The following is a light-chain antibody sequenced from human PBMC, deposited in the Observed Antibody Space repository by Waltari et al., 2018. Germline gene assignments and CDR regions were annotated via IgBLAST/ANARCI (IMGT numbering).Light chain of an antibody. V-gene: IGLV3-19*01. CDR3: ASRDTNGKRYV. J-gene: IGLJ1*01. Sequence: SSELTQDPAVSVALGQTVSITCQGDRLSGYYPGWFQQKPGRAPVLVIYAKNKRPSGVPDRFSGSTSGNTASLTITGAQADDEAVYFCASRDTNGKRYVFGTGTKVTVL. CDR1: RLSGYY. CDR2: AKN.